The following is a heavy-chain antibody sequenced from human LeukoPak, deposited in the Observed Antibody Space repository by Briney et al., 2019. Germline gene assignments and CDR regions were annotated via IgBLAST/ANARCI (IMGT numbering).Heavy chain of an antibody. J-gene: IGHJ4*02. CDR3: AKDLWGFVEVAAILDY. D-gene: IGHD2-15*01. Sequence: SETLSLTCTVSGGSISSYYWSWIRQPAGKGLEWIGRIDTSGNTNYKPSLKSRVTMSVDTSKNQFSLKLSSVTAADTAVYYCAKDLWGFVEVAAILDYWGQGTLVTVSS. V-gene: IGHV4-4*07. CDR2: IDTSGNT. CDR1: GGSISSYY.